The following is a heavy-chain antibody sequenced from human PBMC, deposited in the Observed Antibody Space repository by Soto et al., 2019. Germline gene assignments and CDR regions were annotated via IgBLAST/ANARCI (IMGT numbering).Heavy chain of an antibody. D-gene: IGHD3-3*01. CDR1: GFTFSSYG. CDR2: ISYDGSNK. J-gene: IGHJ3*02. V-gene: IGHV3-30*18. CDR3: AKDLDQLVVFFWNAFDI. Sequence: GGSLRLSCAASGFTFSSYGMHWVRQAPGKGLEWVAVISYDGSNKYYADSVKGRFTISRDNSKNTLYLQMNSLRAEDTAVYYCAKDLDQLVVFFWNAFDIWGQGTMVTVSS.